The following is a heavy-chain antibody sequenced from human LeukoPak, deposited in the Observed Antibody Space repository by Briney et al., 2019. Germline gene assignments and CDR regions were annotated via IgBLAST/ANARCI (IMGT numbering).Heavy chain of an antibody. D-gene: IGHD3-9*01. CDR1: GYSISIGYY. CDR3: ASHYYDILTRYRAGNWFDP. Sequence: PSETLSLTCAVSGYSISIGYYWGWIRQPPGKGVEWIGSFCLSWSTYYNPSLKSRVTISVDTSKHQFSLKLSSVTAADTAVYYCASHYYDILTRYRAGNWFDPWGQGTLVTVSS. V-gene: IGHV4-38-2*01. CDR2: FCLSWST. J-gene: IGHJ5*02.